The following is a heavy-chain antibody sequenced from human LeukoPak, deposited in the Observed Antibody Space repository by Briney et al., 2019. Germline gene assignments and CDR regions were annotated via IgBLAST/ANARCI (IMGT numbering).Heavy chain of an antibody. D-gene: IGHD2-15*01. CDR2: IYYSGST. Sequence: KASETLSLTCTVSGGSISSYYWSWIRQPPGKGLEWIGYIYYSGSTNYNPSLKSRVTISVDTSKNQFSLKLTSVTAADTAVYYCVRDRSGRSGPGDDAFDIWGLGTMVTVSS. J-gene: IGHJ3*02. V-gene: IGHV4-59*12. CDR1: GGSISSYY. CDR3: VRDRSGRSGPGDDAFDI.